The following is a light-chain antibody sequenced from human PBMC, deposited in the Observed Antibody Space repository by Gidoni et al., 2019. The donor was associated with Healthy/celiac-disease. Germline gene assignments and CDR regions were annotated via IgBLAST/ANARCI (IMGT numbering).Light chain of an antibody. CDR3: QQYSSSPLT. CDR2: GAS. CDR1: QSVTSNY. Sequence: EIVLTQSPGTLSLSPGERATLPCRASQSVTSNYLAWYQQKPGQAPRLLIYGASSRATGIPDRFSGSGSGTDFTLTISRLEPEDFAVYYCQQYSSSPLTFGGXTKVEIK. V-gene: IGKV3-20*01. J-gene: IGKJ4*01.